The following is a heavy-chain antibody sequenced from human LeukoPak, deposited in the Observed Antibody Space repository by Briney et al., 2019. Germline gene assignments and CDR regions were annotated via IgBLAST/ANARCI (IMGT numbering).Heavy chain of an antibody. CDR1: GFTFSSYA. D-gene: IGHD2-2*01. Sequence: GGSLRLSCAASGFTFSSYAMSWVRQAPGKGLEWVAFIRYDGSNKYYADSVKGRFTISRDNSKNTLYLQMNSLRAEDTAVYYCAKDRRLAIGYCSSTSCSDAFDIWGQGTMVTVSS. CDR2: IRYDGSNK. J-gene: IGHJ3*02. CDR3: AKDRRLAIGYCSSTSCSDAFDI. V-gene: IGHV3-30*02.